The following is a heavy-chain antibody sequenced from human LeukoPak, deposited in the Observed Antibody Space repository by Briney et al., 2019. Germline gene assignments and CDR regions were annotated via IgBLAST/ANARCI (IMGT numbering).Heavy chain of an antibody. CDR2: FDPEDGET. CDR3: ATQPPVLDASDI. CDR1: GYTLTELS. V-gene: IGHV1-24*01. J-gene: IGHJ3*02. Sequence: ASVKVSCKVSGYTLTELSMHWVRQAPGKGLEWMGGFDPEDGETIYAQKFQGRVTMTEDTSTDTAYMELSSLRSEDTAVYYCATQPPVLDASDIWGQGTMVTVSS.